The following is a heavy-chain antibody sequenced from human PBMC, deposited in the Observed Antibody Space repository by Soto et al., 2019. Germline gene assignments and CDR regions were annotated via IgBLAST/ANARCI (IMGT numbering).Heavy chain of an antibody. D-gene: IGHD1-20*01. J-gene: IGHJ4*02. Sequence: QVQVVQSRAEVKKPGASVKVSCKTSGYTFTDYDINWVRQAAGQGLEWMGWVSPGNGNAGYAPYFQGRVTMTSDRSIGKGYMELSSLTAEDTDVYFCELITGYGGQGTMVTVSS. CDR2: VSPGNGNA. CDR1: GYTFTDYD. V-gene: IGHV1-8*01. CDR3: ELITGY.